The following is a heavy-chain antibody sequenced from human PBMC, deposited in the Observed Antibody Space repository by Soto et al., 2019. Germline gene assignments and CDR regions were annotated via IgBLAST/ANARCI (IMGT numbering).Heavy chain of an antibody. CDR2: ITSKAYGGTT. Sequence: PGGFLRLSCTASGFTFGDYAIIWFRQAPGKGLEWVGFITSKAYGGTTEYAASVKGRFTISRDDSKSIAYLQMNSLKTDDTAVYYCSRGPPNNRGAPLDYWGQGTLVTVSS. V-gene: IGHV3-49*03. J-gene: IGHJ4*02. CDR1: GFTFGDYA. CDR3: SRGPPNNRGAPLDY. D-gene: IGHD3-10*01.